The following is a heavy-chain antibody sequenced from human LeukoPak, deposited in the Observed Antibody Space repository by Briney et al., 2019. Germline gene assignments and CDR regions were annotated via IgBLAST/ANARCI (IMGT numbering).Heavy chain of an antibody. CDR1: GFTFSSYG. D-gene: IGHD6-6*01. Sequence: GGSLRLSCAASGFTFSSYGMHWVRQAPGKGLEWVAFIRYDGSNKYYADSVKGRFTISRDNSKNTLYLQMNSLRAEDTAVYYCAKVGSSAFDYWAREPWSPSPQ. J-gene: IGHJ4*02. CDR2: IRYDGSNK. V-gene: IGHV3-30*02. CDR3: AKVGSSAFDY.